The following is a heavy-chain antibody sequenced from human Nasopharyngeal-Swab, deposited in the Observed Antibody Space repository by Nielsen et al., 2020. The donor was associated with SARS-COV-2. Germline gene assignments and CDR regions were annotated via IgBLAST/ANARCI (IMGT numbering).Heavy chain of an antibody. CDR3: ARDRVDDYYDSSGQVYYFDY. CDR1: GGSISSYY. D-gene: IGHD3-22*01. V-gene: IGHV4-4*07. CDR2: IYTSGST. J-gene: IGHJ4*02. Sequence: SETLSLTCTFSGGSISSYYWSWIRQPAGKGLEWIGRIYTSGSTNYNPSLKSRVTMSVDTSKNQFSLKLSSVTAADTAVYYCARDRVDDYYDSSGQVYYFDYWGQGTLVTVSS.